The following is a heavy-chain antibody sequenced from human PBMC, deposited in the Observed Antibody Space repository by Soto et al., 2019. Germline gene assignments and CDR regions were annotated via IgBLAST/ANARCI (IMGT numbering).Heavy chain of an antibody. Sequence: EVKLLESGGGLVQPGGSVRLSCAASGFPFWTYSMSWVRQAPRKGLEWVSGISGSGTATYYTDSVKDGFTVSRDNSKDTLFLQMNTLRVEDTAVYYCAKTRLYDNNDYHRDGFDVWGPGTVVTVSS. V-gene: IGHV3-23*01. D-gene: IGHD3-22*01. CDR2: ISGSGTAT. J-gene: IGHJ3*01. CDR3: AKTRLYDNNDYHRDGFDV. CDR1: GFPFWTYS.